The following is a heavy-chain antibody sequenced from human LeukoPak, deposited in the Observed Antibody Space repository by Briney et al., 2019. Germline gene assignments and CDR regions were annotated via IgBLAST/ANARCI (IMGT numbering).Heavy chain of an antibody. D-gene: IGHD2-2*02. CDR3: AKSRYCTSGSCYTAPFDY. CDR1: GNSFTSYW. Sequence: GEPLKISGEGSGNSFTSYWIGWVRQMPGKGLEWMGIIYPGDSDTRYSPSFQGQVTISADKSITTAYLQWSSLKASDTAMYYCAKSRYCTSGSCYTAPFDYWGQGTPVTVSS. J-gene: IGHJ4*02. V-gene: IGHV5-51*01. CDR2: IYPGDSDT.